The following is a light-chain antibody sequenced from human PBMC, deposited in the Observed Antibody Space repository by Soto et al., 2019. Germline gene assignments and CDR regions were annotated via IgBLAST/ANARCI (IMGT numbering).Light chain of an antibody. CDR1: QDISSY. J-gene: IGKJ4*01. CDR2: AAS. CDR3: QQLKSYPLT. Sequence: DIQLTQSPSFLSASVGDRVTITCRAGQDISSYLAWYQQKPGKAPNLLMYAASTLQSGVPTRFSGSGSGTEFTLTISTLQPEDFATYYCQQLKSYPLTLGGGTKVEIK. V-gene: IGKV1-9*01.